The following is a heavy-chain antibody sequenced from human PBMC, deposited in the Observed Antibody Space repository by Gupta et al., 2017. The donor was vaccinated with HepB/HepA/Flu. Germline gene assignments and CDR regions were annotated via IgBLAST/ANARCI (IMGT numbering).Heavy chain of an antibody. CDR3: ARENYYGSANRGYYYMDV. CDR2: MNPNSGNT. Sequence: QVQLVQSGAEVKKPGASVQVSCKASGYTFTSYDINWVRQATGQGLEWMGWMNPNSGNTGYAQKFQGRVTITRNTSISTAYMELSSLRSEDTAVYYCARENYYGSANRGYYYMDVWGKGTTVTVSS. D-gene: IGHD3-10*01. J-gene: IGHJ6*03. V-gene: IGHV1-8*03. CDR1: GYTFTSYD.